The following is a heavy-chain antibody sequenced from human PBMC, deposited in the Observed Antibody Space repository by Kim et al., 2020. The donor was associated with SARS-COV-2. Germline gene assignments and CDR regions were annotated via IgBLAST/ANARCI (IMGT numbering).Heavy chain of an antibody. J-gene: IGHJ6*02. V-gene: IGHV4-59*08. Sequence: ETLSLICIVSGGSITGYYWSWVRQAPGKGLEWIASVHYSGSTKYNPSLKSRVIISVDPSNHQFSLRLTSVTAADTAVYYCAARSGRNYYGMDVWGQGTTVTVSS. CDR1: GGSITGYY. CDR3: AARSGRNYYGMDV. CDR2: VHYSGST.